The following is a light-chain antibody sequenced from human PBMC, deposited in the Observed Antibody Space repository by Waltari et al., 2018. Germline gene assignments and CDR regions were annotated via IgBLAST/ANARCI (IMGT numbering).Light chain of an antibody. Sequence: DIQLTQSPSFLSASVGDRVTITCRASQGISSSLAWYHQKPGKAPKLLIYAASTLQSGVPSRFSGSGSWTEFTLTISSLQPEDFATYYCQQFNSYPITFGQGTRLEIK. CDR3: QQFNSYPIT. V-gene: IGKV1-9*01. CDR2: AAS. CDR1: QGISSS. J-gene: IGKJ5*01.